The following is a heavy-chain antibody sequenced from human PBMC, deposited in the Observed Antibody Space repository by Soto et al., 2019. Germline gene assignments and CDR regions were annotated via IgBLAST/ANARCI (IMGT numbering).Heavy chain of an antibody. CDR1: GYTFSNYY. J-gene: IGHJ4*02. Sequence: QVHLVQSGAEVKKPGASVKVSCKASGYTFSNYYMHWVRQAPRQGLEWMGIINTSGGTTRYAQKFQGRVTMTRDTSTSTVYMELSSLRSEDTAVYYCARVVSGTYNYFDYWGQGTLVTVSS. CDR3: ARVVSGTYNYFDY. D-gene: IGHD1-26*01. CDR2: INTSGGTT. V-gene: IGHV1-46*01.